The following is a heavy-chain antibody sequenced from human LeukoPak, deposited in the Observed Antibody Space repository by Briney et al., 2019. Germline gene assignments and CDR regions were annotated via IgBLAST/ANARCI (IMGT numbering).Heavy chain of an antibody. D-gene: IGHD2-15*01. V-gene: IGHV5-51*01. J-gene: IGHJ4*02. CDR3: ARPYRYCSGGDCYPYYFDN. CDR2: IYPGDSDV. Sequence: GESLKISCEGSGYSFTIYWIGWVRQMPGKGLDWMGIIYPGDSDVRYNPSFQGQVTISADKPINTAYLQWSSLKASDTAMYYCARPYRYCSGGDCYPYYFDNWGQGTLVTVSS. CDR1: GYSFTIYW.